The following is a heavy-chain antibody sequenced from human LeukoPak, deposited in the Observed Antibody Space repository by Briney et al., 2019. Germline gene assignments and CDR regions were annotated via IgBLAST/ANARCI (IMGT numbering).Heavy chain of an antibody. CDR2: ISGSGGST. D-gene: IGHD1-7*01. CDR1: GFTFSSYA. V-gene: IGHV3-23*01. CDR3: ARDSIRTGTTDY. Sequence: GGSLRLSCAASGFTFSSYAMSWVRQAPGKGLEWVSAISGSGGSTYYADSVKGRFTISRDNSKNTLYLQMNSLRAEDTAVYYCARDSIRTGTTDYWGQGILVTVSS. J-gene: IGHJ4*02.